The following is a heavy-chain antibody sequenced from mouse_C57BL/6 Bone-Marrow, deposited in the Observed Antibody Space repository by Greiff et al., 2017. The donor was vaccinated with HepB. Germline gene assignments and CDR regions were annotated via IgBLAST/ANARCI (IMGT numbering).Heavy chain of an antibody. CDR3: AITTVVATDY. CDR1: GYSITSGYY. D-gene: IGHD1-1*01. Sequence: EVHLVESGPGLVKPSQSLSLTCSVTGYSITSGYYWNWIRQFPGNKLEWMGYISYDGSNNYNPSLKNRISITRDTSMNQFFLKLNSVTTEDTATYYCAITTVVATDYWGQGTSVTVSS. V-gene: IGHV3-6*01. CDR2: ISYDGSN. J-gene: IGHJ4*01.